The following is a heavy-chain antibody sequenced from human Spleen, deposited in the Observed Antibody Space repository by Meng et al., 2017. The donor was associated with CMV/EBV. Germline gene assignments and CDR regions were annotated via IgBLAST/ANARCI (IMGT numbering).Heavy chain of an antibody. Sequence: GESLKISCAASRFTITSYTMNWVRQAPGKGLEWVSYISSSSGTIYYADSVKGRFTISRDNARNLLYLQMNSLRAEDTAVYYCARGLGAPDYWGQGTLVTVSS. V-gene: IGHV3-48*04. CDR1: RFTITSYT. CDR3: ARGLGAPDY. CDR2: ISSSSGTI. J-gene: IGHJ4*02. D-gene: IGHD1-26*01.